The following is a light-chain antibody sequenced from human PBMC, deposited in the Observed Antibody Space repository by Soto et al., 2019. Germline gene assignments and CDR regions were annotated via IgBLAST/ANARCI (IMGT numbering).Light chain of an antibody. CDR2: GAS. Sequence: EIVLTQSPGTLSLSPGERATLSCRASQSVSSTHLAWSQQKPGQAPRPLIYGASSRPTGIPDRFSGSGSGTDFTLTISRLEPEDFAMYYGHQYGSSPPVTFGQGTRLEI. J-gene: IGKJ5*01. V-gene: IGKV3-20*01. CDR3: HQYGSSPPVT. CDR1: QSVSSTH.